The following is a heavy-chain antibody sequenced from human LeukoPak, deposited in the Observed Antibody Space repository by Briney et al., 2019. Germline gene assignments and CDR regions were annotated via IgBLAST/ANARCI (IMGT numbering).Heavy chain of an antibody. CDR3: ARGGVSQNNWFDP. J-gene: IGHJ5*02. V-gene: IGHV4-31*03. CDR1: GGSISSDGYY. CDR2: IYYSGRT. D-gene: IGHD2-15*01. Sequence: SETLSLTCTVSGGSISSDGYYWNWIRQHPGEGLEWIGYIYYSGRTYYNPSLKSRVTISVDTPKNQFSLKLSSVTAADTAVYYCARGGVSQNNWFDPWGQGTLVTVSS.